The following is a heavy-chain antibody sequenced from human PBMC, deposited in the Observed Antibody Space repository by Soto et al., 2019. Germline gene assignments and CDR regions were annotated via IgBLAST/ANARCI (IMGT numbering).Heavy chain of an antibody. J-gene: IGHJ3*02. CDR2: IKQDGSEK. D-gene: IGHD3-9*01. CDR3: ARLPIYYDILPGLKPI. V-gene: IGHV3-7*01. Sequence: EVQLVESGGGLVQPGGSLRLSCAASGFTFSSYWMSWVRQAPGKGLEWVANIKQDGSEKYYVDSVKGRFTISRDNAKNSLYLQMNSLRAQDTAVYYCARLPIYYDILPGLKPIWGQGTMVTASS. CDR1: GFTFSSYW.